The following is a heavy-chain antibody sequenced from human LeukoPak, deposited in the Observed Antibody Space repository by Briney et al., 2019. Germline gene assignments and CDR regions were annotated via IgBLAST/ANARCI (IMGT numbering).Heavy chain of an antibody. CDR1: GGSFSGYY. V-gene: IGHV4-34*01. CDR3: ARGLGPIYYYYYYMDV. J-gene: IGHJ6*03. CDR2: INHSGTT. Sequence: SETLSLTCAVYGGSFSGYYWSWVRQPPGKGLEWIGEINHSGTTNYIPYLKSRITISVDTSKNQFCLKLSSVTAADTAVYYCARGLGPIYYYYYYMDVWGKGTTVTVSS.